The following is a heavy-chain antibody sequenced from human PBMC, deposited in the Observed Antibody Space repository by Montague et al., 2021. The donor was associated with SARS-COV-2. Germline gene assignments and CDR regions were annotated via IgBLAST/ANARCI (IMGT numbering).Heavy chain of an antibody. V-gene: IGHV4-34*01. CDR2: INHSGST. D-gene: IGHD2-21*01. CDR3: ASAIQSQPLVVVIAIPRPVYYFDH. CDR1: GGPFSGDGSFSGYY. Sequence: SETLSLTCAVYGGPFSGDGSFSGYYWTWIRQTPGKGLEWIGEINHSGSTNYNPSFKSRVIMSVDTSKNQFSLKLSSVTAADTAVYYCASAIQSQPLVVVIAIPRPVYYFDHWGQGTLVTVSS. J-gene: IGHJ4*01.